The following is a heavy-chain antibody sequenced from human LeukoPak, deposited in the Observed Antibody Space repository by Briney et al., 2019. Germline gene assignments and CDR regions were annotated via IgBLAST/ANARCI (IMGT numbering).Heavy chain of an antibody. D-gene: IGHD1-26*01. V-gene: IGHV3-72*01. CDR3: ASIRGTFGY. CDR1: GFTFSDHF. Sequence: GGSLRLSCAASGFTFSDHFLDWVRQAPGKGLEWVGRTRNKANSYITEYAASVKGIFTISRDDSKNSLYLQMSSLKTDDTAMYYCASIRGTFGYWGQGTLVTVSS. J-gene: IGHJ4*02. CDR2: TRNKANSYIT.